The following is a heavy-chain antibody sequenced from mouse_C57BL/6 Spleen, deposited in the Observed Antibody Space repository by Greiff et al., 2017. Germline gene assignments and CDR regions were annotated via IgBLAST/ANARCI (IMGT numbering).Heavy chain of an antibody. D-gene: IGHD6-1*01. CDR1: GYAFSSSW. V-gene: IGHV1-64*01. J-gene: IGHJ4*01. CDR2: IHPNSGST. CDR3: ARSADYAMDY. Sequence: QVQLQQSGPELVKPGASVKISCKASGYAFSSSWMNWVKQRPGQGLEWIGMIHPNSGSTNYNEKFKSKSTLTVDKSSSTAYMQLSSLTSEDSAVYYCARSADYAMDYWGQGTAVTVSS.